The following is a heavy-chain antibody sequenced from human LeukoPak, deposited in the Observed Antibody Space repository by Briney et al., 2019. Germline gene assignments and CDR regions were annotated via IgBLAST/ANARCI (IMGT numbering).Heavy chain of an antibody. CDR2: IYTSGST. J-gene: IGHJ4*02. Sequence: GSLRLSCAASGFTVSSNDMAWIRQPAGKGPEWIGRIYTSGSTNYSPSLKSRVTISVDTSKNQFSLKLYSVTAADTAVYYCARDPPGSGSYYDYWGQGTLVTVSS. V-gene: IGHV4-4*07. D-gene: IGHD3-10*01. CDR3: ARDPPGSGSYYDY. CDR1: GFTVSSND.